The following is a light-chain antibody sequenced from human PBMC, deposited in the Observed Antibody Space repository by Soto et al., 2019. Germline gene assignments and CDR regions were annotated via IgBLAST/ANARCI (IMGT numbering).Light chain of an antibody. CDR3: KQYNTYTT. J-gene: IGKJ5*01. CDR2: DAS. Sequence: RLSKSLFTLSSAYGDSVTITCRASQNIRNLLAWYQQKPGKAPKPLIYDASTLKTGVQSRFSGSGSGSEFNFTITGLQPDDFATYFCKQYNTYTTCGQGTLLEIK. V-gene: IGKV1-5*01. CDR1: QNIRNL.